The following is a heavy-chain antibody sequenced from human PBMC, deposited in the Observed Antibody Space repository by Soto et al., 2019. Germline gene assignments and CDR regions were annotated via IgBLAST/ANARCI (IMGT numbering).Heavy chain of an antibody. CDR1: GFTFSSYW. V-gene: IGHV3-7*01. J-gene: IGHJ6*02. CDR3: ARAKGRSSWLDYYYGMDV. D-gene: IGHD6-13*01. Sequence: GGSLRLSCAASGFTFSSYWMSWVRQAPGKGLEWVANIKQDGSEKYYVDSVKGRFTISRDNAKNSLYLQMNSLRAEDTAVYYCARAKGRSSWLDYYYGMDVWGQGTTVTVSS. CDR2: IKQDGSEK.